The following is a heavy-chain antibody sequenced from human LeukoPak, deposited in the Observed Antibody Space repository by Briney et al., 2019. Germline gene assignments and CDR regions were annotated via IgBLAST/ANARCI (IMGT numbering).Heavy chain of an antibody. CDR2: INHSGST. J-gene: IGHJ6*02. CDR3: AREDPQTTVPEGMDV. V-gene: IGHV4-34*01. D-gene: IGHD4-17*01. CDR1: GGSFSGYY. Sequence: SETLSLTCAVYGGSFSGYYWSWIRQPPGKGLEWIGEINHSGSTNYKSSLNSRGTISADTSKNQFSLKLSSVTAADTAVSYCAREDPQTTVPEGMDVWGHGTTVIVSS.